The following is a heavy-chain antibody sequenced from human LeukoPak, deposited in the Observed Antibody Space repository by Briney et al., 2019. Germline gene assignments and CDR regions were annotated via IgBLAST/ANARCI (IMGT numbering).Heavy chain of an antibody. CDR2: IYSSGST. J-gene: IGHJ4*02. CDR1: GGSISSYY. CDR3: ARMVYSSGYYVFDY. V-gene: IGHV4-59*01. D-gene: IGHD3-22*01. Sequence: PSETLSLTCTVSGGSISSYYWTWTRQPPGKGLEWIGYIYSSGSTNYNPSLMGRVTLSVDTSKNQFSLKLSSVTAADTAVYYCARMVYSSGYYVFDYWGQGTLVTVSS.